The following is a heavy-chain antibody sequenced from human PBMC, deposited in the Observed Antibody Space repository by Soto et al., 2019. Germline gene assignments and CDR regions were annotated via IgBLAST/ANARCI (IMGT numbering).Heavy chain of an antibody. CDR2: VFYSGST. D-gene: IGHD6-13*01. V-gene: IGHV4-39*01. Sequence: QLQLQESGPGLVKPSETLSLTCTVSGASISSTTYYWGWIRQPPGKGLEWVGSVFYSGSTYYNPSLKSRVTISVDTSKNQFSLKLNSVTAAATAVYYCARHGNRWSPGDYWGQGTLVTVSS. J-gene: IGHJ4*02. CDR3: ARHGNRWSPGDY. CDR1: GASISSTTYY.